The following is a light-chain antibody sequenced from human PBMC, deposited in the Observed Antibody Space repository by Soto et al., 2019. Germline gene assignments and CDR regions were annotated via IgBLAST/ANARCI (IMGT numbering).Light chain of an antibody. CDR3: QQYGRSPPIT. CDR1: QSVSSSY. CDR2: GAS. Sequence: EIVLTQSPGTMSLSPGERAILSCRASQSVSSSYSTWYHQKPSQAPRLPIYGASSRATGIPDRFSGSGSGIDFTLTINRLAPEDFAVYSCQQYGRSPPITFGQGTRLESK. V-gene: IGKV3-20*01. J-gene: IGKJ5*01.